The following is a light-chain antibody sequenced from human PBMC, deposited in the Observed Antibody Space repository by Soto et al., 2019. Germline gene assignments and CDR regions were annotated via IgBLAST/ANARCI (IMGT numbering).Light chain of an antibody. J-gene: IGKJ5*01. Sequence: DIQMTQSPSSLSASVGDRVTITCRASQSINTFLSWYHQKPGRAPKILIYGASTLQSGVPSRFSGFGSGTDFTLTISSLQPEDFGTYYCEQSYSPSITFGQGTRLDLK. CDR1: QSINTF. V-gene: IGKV1-39*01. CDR3: EQSYSPSIT. CDR2: GAS.